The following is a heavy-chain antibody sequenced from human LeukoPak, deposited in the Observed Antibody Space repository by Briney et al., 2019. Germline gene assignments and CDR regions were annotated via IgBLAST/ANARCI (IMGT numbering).Heavy chain of an antibody. Sequence: GESLKISCSGSGYXFTTYWICWVRQMPGKGLEWTGIIYPGDSDTRYSPSFQGQVTMSADKSINTAYLQWSSLKASDTAMYYCARRQGCSSTSCPPDSWGQGTLVTVSS. CDR1: GYXFTTYW. CDR2: IYPGDSDT. J-gene: IGHJ4*02. CDR3: ARRQGCSSTSCPPDS. V-gene: IGHV5-51*01. D-gene: IGHD2-2*01.